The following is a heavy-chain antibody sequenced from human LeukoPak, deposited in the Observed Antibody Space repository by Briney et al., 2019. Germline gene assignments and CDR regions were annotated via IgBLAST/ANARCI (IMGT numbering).Heavy chain of an antibody. CDR1: VYTFTGYY. J-gene: IGHJ4*02. CDR3: ARTYDTDDY. V-gene: IGHV1-2*02. Sequence: GASVKDSCMASVYTFTGYYMHSVRPAPGQGLAWMGWINPNSGGTNYAQKFQGRVTMTRDTSIRTAYMELSRLRSDDTAVYYCARTYDTDDYWGQGTLVTVSS. CDR2: INPNSGGT. D-gene: IGHD3-9*01.